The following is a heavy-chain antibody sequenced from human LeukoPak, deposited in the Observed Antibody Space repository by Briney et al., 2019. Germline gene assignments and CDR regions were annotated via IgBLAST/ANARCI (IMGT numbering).Heavy chain of an antibody. V-gene: IGHV3-30-3*01. CDR1: GFTFSSYA. J-gene: IGHJ5*02. CDR3: ARDPGDYGDYWFDP. CDR2: ISYDGSNK. D-gene: IGHD4-17*01. Sequence: GRSLRLSCAASGFTFSSYAMHWVRQAPGKGLEWVAVISYDGSNKYYADSVKGRFTISRDNSKNTLYLQMNSLRAEDTAVYYCARDPGDYGDYWFDPWGQGTLVTVSS.